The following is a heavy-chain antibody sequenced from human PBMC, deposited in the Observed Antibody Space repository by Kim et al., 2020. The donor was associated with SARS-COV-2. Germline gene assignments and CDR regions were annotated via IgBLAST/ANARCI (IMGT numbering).Heavy chain of an antibody. V-gene: IGHV4-39*01. CDR3: ARGGVTHDAFDI. CDR1: GGSISSSSYY. D-gene: IGHD3-16*01. Sequence: SETLSLTCTVSGGSISSSSYYWGWIRQPPGKGLEWIGSIYYSGSTYYNPSLKSRVTISVDTSKNQFSLKLSSVTAADTAVYYCARGGVTHDAFDIWGQGTMVTVSS. J-gene: IGHJ3*02. CDR2: IYYSGST.